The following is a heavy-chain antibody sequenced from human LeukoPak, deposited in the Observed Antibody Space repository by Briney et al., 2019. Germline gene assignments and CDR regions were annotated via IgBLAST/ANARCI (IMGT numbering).Heavy chain of an antibody. D-gene: IGHD6-19*01. V-gene: IGHV3-30*03. CDR2: ISYDGSNK. Sequence: PGGSLRLSCAASGFTFSSYGMHWVRQAPGKGLEWVAVISYDGSNKYYADSVKGRFTISRDNSKNTLYLQMNSLRAEDTAVYYCAMGGQKSIAVTVWGQGTLVTVSS. CDR1: GFTFSSYG. CDR3: AMGGQKSIAVTV. J-gene: IGHJ4*02.